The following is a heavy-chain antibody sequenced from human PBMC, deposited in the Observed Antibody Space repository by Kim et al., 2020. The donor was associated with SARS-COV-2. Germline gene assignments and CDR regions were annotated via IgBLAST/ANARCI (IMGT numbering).Heavy chain of an antibody. V-gene: IGHV1-3*01. Sequence: ASVKVSCKASGYTFTSYAMHWVRQAPGQRLEWMGWINAGNGNTKYSQKFQGRVTITRDTSASTAYMELSSLRSEDTAVYYCARDDSSGYYLLDYWGQGTLATVSS. CDR2: INAGNGNT. J-gene: IGHJ4*02. D-gene: IGHD3-22*01. CDR1: GYTFTSYA. CDR3: ARDDSSGYYLLDY.